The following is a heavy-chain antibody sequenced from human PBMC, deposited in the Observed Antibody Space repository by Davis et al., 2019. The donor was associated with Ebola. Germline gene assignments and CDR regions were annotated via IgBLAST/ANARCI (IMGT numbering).Heavy chain of an antibody. V-gene: IGHV4-59*08. CDR2: IYYSGTT. D-gene: IGHD4-23*01. J-gene: IGHJ3*02. Sequence: SETLSLTCTVSGGSMSGYYWSWIRQSPGKALEWIAFIYYSGTTKYNPSLKSRVTISQDTSKNQFSLKLSSVTAADTAVYYCASNGRDYGGNWYDAFDIWGQGTMVTVSS. CDR3: ASNGRDYGGNWYDAFDI. CDR1: GGSMSGYY.